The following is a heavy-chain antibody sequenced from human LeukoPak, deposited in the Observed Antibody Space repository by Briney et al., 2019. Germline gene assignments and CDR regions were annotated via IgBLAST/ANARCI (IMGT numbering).Heavy chain of an antibody. J-gene: IGHJ3*02. CDR1: GYTFTNYA. CDR3: ARGQPRFLEWTDAFDI. D-gene: IGHD3-3*01. V-gene: IGHV1-3*01. CDR2: FNSDTGDT. Sequence: ASVKVSCKASGYTFTNYAIHWVRQAPGQRLEWMGWFNSDTGDTHYSQNFQGRLIITRDTSASTAYMELTSLRPEDTAVYYCARGQPRFLEWTDAFDIWGQGTMVTVSS.